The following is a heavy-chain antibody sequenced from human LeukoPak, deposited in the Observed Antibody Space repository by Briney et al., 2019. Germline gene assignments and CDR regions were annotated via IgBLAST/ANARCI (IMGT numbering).Heavy chain of an antibody. CDR2: VSSSGSTT. D-gene: IGHD2-15*01. CDR1: GFTFSNYE. V-gene: IGHV3-48*03. Sequence: GGALRLSCAASGFTFSNYEMNWVRQAPGKGPGWVSYVSSSGSTTYYADSVKGRFTISRDNAKNSLYLQMNSLRAEDTAVYYCARGYCSGGSCYFDYWGQGTLVTVSS. J-gene: IGHJ4*02. CDR3: ARGYCSGGSCYFDY.